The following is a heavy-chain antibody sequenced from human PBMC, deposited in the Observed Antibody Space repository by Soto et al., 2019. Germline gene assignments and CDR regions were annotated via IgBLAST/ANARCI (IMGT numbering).Heavy chain of an antibody. CDR1: GGSFSGYY. Sequence: SETLSRTCAVYGGSFSGYYWSWIRQPPGKGLEWIGEINHSGSTHYNPSLKSRVTISVDTSKNQFSLKLSSVTAADTAVYYCASGIAAAGTVTLPGSYWGQGPLVTVSS. D-gene: IGHD6-13*01. CDR3: ASGIAAAGTVTLPGSY. J-gene: IGHJ4*02. CDR2: INHSGST. V-gene: IGHV4-34*01.